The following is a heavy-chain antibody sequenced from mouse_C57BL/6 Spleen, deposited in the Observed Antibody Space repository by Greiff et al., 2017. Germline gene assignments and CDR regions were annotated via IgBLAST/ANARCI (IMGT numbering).Heavy chain of an antibody. CDR3: ARQGPFAMDY. CDR1: GFTFSDYG. V-gene: IGHV5-15*01. Sequence: EVMLVESGGGLVQPGGSLKLSCAASGFTFSDYGMAWVRQAPRKGPEWVAFISNLAYSIYYADTVTGRFTISRENAKNTLYLERSSLRSEDTAMYYCARQGPFAMDYWGQGTSVTVSS. J-gene: IGHJ4*01. CDR2: ISNLAYSI.